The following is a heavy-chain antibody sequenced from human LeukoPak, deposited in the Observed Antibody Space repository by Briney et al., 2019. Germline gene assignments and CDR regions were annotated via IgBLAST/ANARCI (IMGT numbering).Heavy chain of an antibody. CDR1: GASISSSDYY. J-gene: IGHJ5*02. Sequence: SETLSLTCTVSGASISSSDYYWAWIRQPPGKGLEWIGNIYYSGSTYYNPSFNSRVTISLDTSKNRFSLKLSSVTAADTAVYYCARGSVRYYDFWSGSGGMENWFDPWGQGTLVTVSS. V-gene: IGHV4-39*07. D-gene: IGHD3-3*01. CDR3: ARGSVRYYDFWSGSGGMENWFDP. CDR2: IYYSGST.